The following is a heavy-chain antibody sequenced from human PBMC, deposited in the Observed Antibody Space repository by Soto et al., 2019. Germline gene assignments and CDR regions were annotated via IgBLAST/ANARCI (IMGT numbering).Heavy chain of an antibody. CDR3: ARVSRLSRITMIQDY. V-gene: IGHV4-59*01. Sequence: SETLSLTCTVSGGSISSYYWSWIRQPPGKGLEWIGYIYYSGSTNYNPSLKSRVTISVDTSKNQFSLKLSSVTAADTAVYYCARVSRLSRITMIQDYWGQGTLVTVSS. J-gene: IGHJ4*02. CDR2: IYYSGST. CDR1: GGSISSYY. D-gene: IGHD3-22*01.